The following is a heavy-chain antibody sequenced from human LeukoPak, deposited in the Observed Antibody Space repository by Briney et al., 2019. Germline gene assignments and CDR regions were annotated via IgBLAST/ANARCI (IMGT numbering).Heavy chain of an antibody. V-gene: IGHV3-7*01. J-gene: IGHJ4*02. CDR1: GFTFNNAW. CDR2: IKQDGSEK. CDR3: ARYYDSSGYYPLDFDY. D-gene: IGHD3-22*01. Sequence: GGSLRLSCAASGFTFNNAWMSWVRQAPGKGLEWVANIKQDGSEKYYVDSVKGRFTISRDNAKNSLYLQMNSLRAEDTAVYYCARYYDSSGYYPLDFDYWGQGTLVTVSS.